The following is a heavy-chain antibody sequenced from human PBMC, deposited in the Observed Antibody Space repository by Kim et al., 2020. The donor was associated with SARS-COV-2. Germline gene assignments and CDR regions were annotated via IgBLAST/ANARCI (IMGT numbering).Heavy chain of an antibody. J-gene: IGHJ4*02. CDR2: SYI. Sequence: SYIYYTDSVKGRFTISRDNAKNSLYLQMNSLRAEDTAMYYCARETPFDYWGQGTLVTVSS. CDR3: ARETPFDY. V-gene: IGHV3-21*01.